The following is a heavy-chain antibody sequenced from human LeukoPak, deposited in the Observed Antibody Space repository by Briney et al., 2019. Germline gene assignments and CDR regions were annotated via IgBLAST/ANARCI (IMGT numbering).Heavy chain of an antibody. CDR2: ISSSSSIM. V-gene: IGHV3-48*02. CDR1: GCTFSSFN. D-gene: IGHD1-26*01. CDR3: ARDLISGHYTFDY. Sequence: ESLRLSCVTSGCTFSSFNRNWVRQAPGKGLEWVSYISSSSSIMFYADSVKGRLTISRDNAKNSLYLQMHSLRDEDTAVYYCARDLISGHYTFDYWGQGTLVTVSS. J-gene: IGHJ4*02.